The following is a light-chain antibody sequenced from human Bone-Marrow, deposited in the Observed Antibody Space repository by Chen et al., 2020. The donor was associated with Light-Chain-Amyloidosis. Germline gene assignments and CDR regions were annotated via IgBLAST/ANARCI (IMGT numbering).Light chain of an antibody. CDR2: TKA. Sequence: QSVLTQPPSASGTPGQTVTTSCSGTSSNIRSNTAHWYQQVPGAAPRLLIYTKARRPSGVPSQFSGSNSGSSASLTISGLQSDDEADYYCTSSDDSLGGAYVFGTGTKVTVL. V-gene: IGLV1-44*01. CDR1: SSNIRSNT. CDR3: TSSDDSLGGAYV. J-gene: IGLJ1*01.